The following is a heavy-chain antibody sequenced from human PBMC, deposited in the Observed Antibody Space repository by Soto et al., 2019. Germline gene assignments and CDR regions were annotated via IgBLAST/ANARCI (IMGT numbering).Heavy chain of an antibody. CDR3: GGTSITMVRGVILRWFDP. Sequence: SETLSLTCTVSGGSISSYYWSWIRQPPGKGLEWIGYIYYSGSTNYNPSLKSRVTISVDTSKNQFSLKLSSVTAADTAVYYCGGTSITMVRGVILRWFDPWGQGTLVTVSS. D-gene: IGHD3-10*01. CDR1: GGSISSYY. CDR2: IYYSGST. J-gene: IGHJ5*02. V-gene: IGHV4-59*08.